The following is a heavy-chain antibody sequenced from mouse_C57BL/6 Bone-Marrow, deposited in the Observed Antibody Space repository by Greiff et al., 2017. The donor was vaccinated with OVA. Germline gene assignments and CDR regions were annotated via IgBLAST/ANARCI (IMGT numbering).Heavy chain of an antibody. D-gene: IGHD1-1*01. V-gene: IGHV14-4*01. CDR3: TNYGRDY. Sequence: VQLQQSGAELVRPGASVKLSCTASGFNIKDDYMHWVKQRPEQGLEWIGWIDPENGDTEYASKFQGKAPITEAPSSHTASLQHSSLTSEDAAVYYWTNYGRDYWVQGTAVTVSS. J-gene: IGHJ4*01. CDR1: GFNIKDDY. CDR2: IDPENGDT.